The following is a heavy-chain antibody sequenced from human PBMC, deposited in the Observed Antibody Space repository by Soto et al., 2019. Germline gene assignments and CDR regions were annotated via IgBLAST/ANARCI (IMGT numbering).Heavy chain of an antibody. V-gene: IGHV4-34*01. J-gene: IGHJ6*02. Sequence: SETLSLTCAVYGGSFSGYYWSWIRQPPGKGLEWIGEINHSGSTNYNPSLKSRVTISVDTSKNQFSLKLSSVTAADTAVYYCGRGPPSGSGSYSSYYYGMDVGGQGTRVNVSS. CDR1: GGSFSGYY. CDR2: INHSGST. D-gene: IGHD1-26*01. CDR3: GRGPPSGSGSYSSYYYGMDV.